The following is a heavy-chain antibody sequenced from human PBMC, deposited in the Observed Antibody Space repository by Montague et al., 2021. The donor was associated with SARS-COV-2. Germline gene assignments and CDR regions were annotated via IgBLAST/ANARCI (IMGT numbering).Heavy chain of an antibody. V-gene: IGHV4-39*07. J-gene: IGHJ6*02. CDR3: ACGEITTRGLIYYYGIDV. CDR1: GGSISSSSYY. D-gene: IGHD3-10*01. Sequence: SETLSLTCTVSGGSISSSSYYWGWIRQPPGKGLEWIGSIYYSGSTNYNPSLKSRVTISVDTSKNQFSLKLSSVTAADTAVYYCACGEITTRGLIYYYGIDVWGQGTTVTVSS. CDR2: IYYSGST.